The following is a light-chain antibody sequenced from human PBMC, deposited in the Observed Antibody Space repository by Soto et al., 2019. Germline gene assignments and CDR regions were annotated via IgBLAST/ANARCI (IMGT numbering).Light chain of an antibody. CDR1: QSCSDW. Sequence: DIQMTQSPPTLSASVGDRVTITCRASQSCSDWLAWYQQKPGKAPKALIYKASSLESGVPSRFSGSGSGTEFTLTISSLQPDDFATYYCQQYSNYSTFGQGTKVEI. CDR3: QQYSNYST. V-gene: IGKV1-5*03. J-gene: IGKJ1*01. CDR2: KAS.